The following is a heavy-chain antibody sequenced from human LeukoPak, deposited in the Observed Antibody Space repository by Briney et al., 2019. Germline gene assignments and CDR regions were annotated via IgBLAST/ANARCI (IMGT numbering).Heavy chain of an antibody. J-gene: IGHJ4*02. V-gene: IGHV3-7*01. CDR3: ARDSGTYAKYFDY. D-gene: IGHD1-26*01. Sequence: PGGSLRLSCAASGLTFSSYTMSWVRQAAGKGLEWVANIMQDGSEKYYVDSVKGRFPISRDNAKNSLYLQMNSLRTEDTAVYYCARDSGTYAKYFDYWGQGTLVTVSS. CDR2: IMQDGSEK. CDR1: GLTFSSYT.